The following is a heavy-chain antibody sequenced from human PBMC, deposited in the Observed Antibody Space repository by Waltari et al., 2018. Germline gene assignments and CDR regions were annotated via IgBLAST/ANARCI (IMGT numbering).Heavy chain of an antibody. D-gene: IGHD1-26*01. CDR1: AFTFSSYW. J-gene: IGHJ4*02. Sequence: EVQLVESGGGLVQPGGSLRLSCAASAFTFSSYWMSWVRQAPGKGLEWVANIKQDGSEKYYVDSVKGRFTISRDNAKNSLYLQMNSLRAEDTAVYYCAREGEGATSFDYWGQGTLVTVSS. V-gene: IGHV3-7*01. CDR2: IKQDGSEK. CDR3: AREGEGATSFDY.